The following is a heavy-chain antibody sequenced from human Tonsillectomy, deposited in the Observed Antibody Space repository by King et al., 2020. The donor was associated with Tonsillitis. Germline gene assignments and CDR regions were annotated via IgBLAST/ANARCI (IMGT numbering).Heavy chain of an antibody. Sequence: DVQLVESGAEVKKPGESLKISCKGSGYSFTSHWIGWVRQMPGKGLEWMGIIYPDDSDTRYSPSFQGQVTISADKSISTAYLQWGSLKASDTAMYYCARPLAFSSGYYNGFDIWGQGTTVTVSS. CDR3: ARPLAFSSGYYNGFDI. CDR1: GYSFTSHW. V-gene: IGHV5-51*01. CDR2: IYPDDSDT. D-gene: IGHD3-22*01. J-gene: IGHJ3*02.